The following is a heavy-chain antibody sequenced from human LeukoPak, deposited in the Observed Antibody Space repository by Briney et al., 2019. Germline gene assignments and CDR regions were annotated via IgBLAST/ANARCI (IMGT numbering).Heavy chain of an antibody. CDR3: ACVRGGY. D-gene: IGHD3-10*01. Sequence: GGSLRLSCAASGFTFSSYLIHWVRQAPGKGPEWVAAINQDGNDKYYLNSVKGRFTISRDNAKTSVFLQMNNLRADDTAVYYCACVRGGYWGQGTLVTVSS. CDR1: GFTFSSYL. V-gene: IGHV3-7*02. J-gene: IGHJ4*02. CDR2: INQDGNDK.